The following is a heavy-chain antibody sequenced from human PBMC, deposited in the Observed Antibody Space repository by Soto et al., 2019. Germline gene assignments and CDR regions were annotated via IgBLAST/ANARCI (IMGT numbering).Heavy chain of an antibody. V-gene: IGHV4-59*12. CDR3: AREGERREAAGIGWFDP. J-gene: IGHJ5*02. CDR2: IYYSGSA. D-gene: IGHD6-13*01. CDR1: GGSISSYY. Sequence: SETLSLTCTVSGGSISSYYWSWIRQPPGKGLEWIGYIYYSGSANYNPSLKSRVTISVDTSKNQFSLKLSSVTAADTAVYYCAREGERREAAGIGWFDPRGQGTLVTGS.